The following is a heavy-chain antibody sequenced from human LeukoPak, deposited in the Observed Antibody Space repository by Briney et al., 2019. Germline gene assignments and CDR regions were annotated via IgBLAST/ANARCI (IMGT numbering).Heavy chain of an antibody. V-gene: IGHV1-2*02. CDR2: INLNTGGT. CDR3: GSVRGILSYFDL. CDR1: GYTFSDYY. Sequence: ASVKVSCKASGYTFSDYYIHWVRQAPGQGPEWMGWINLNTGGTNYAQKFDGRFSMTRDTSIDTVFMELSGLTFDDTAVYYCGSVRGILSYFDLWGRGTLVTVSS. D-gene: IGHD3-16*01. J-gene: IGHJ2*01.